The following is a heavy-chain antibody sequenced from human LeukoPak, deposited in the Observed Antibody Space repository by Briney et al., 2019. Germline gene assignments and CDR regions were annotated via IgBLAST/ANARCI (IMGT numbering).Heavy chain of an antibody. D-gene: IGHD3/OR15-3a*01. Sequence: SETLSLTCVVYGGSFSGYYWSWIRQPPEKGLEWIGEINHSGTANYNPSLKSRVTISVDTSKNQFSLKLTSVTAADTAVYYCARGGLANYFDYWGQGTLVPVSS. CDR3: ARGGLANYFDY. J-gene: IGHJ4*02. CDR2: INHSGTA. V-gene: IGHV4-34*01. CDR1: GGSFSGYY.